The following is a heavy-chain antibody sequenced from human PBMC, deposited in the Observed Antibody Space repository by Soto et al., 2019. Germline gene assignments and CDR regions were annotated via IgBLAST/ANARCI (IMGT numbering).Heavy chain of an antibody. D-gene: IGHD3-10*01. V-gene: IGHV3-23*01. CDR3: AKGGSFGGILAS. J-gene: IGHJ4*02. CDR1: GFTFIDYA. CDR2: ISTVGHST. Sequence: EVQLLDSGGGLVQPGGSLRLSCAASGFTFIDYAMSWVRQAPGKGLEWVATISTVGHSTFYADSVKGRFTISRDNSKNTLYLQMNSLRVEETAFYFCAKGGSFGGILASWGRGTLVAVSS.